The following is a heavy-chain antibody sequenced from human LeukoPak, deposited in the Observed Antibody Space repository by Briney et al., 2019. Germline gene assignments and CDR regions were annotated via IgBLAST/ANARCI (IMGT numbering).Heavy chain of an antibody. D-gene: IGHD3-3*01. Sequence: QTLSLTCAISGDSVSSNSAAWNWIRQSPSRGLEWLGRTYYRSKWYYDYAVSVKSRITINPDTSKNQFSLQLNSVTPEDAAVYYCARDDDVWNDALDIWGQGTMVTVSS. CDR3: ARDDDVWNDALDI. V-gene: IGHV6-1*01. CDR2: TYYRSKWYY. J-gene: IGHJ3*02. CDR1: GDSVSSNSAA.